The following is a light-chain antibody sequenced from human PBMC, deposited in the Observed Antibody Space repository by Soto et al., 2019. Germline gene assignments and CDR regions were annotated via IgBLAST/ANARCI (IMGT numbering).Light chain of an antibody. CDR2: GNS. V-gene: IGLV1-40*01. CDR3: QSYDSSLSGSGV. J-gene: IGLJ2*01. Sequence: QSVLTQPPSVSGAPGQRVTISCTGSSSKIGAGYDVHWYQQLPGTAPQPLIYGNSNRPSGDPDRLSGSKSGTSATLAITGLQDEDEADYYCQSYDSSLSGSGVFGGGTKLTVL. CDR1: SSKIGAGYD.